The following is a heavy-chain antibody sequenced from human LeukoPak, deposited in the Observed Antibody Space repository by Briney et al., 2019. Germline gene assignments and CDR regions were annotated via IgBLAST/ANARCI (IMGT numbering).Heavy chain of an antibody. V-gene: IGHV3-48*01. CDR1: GFTFSNYN. Sequence: PGGSLRLSCTASGFTFSNYNMNWVRQVPGKGLEWISYISSNSATTYYADSVKGRFTISRDNAKNSLYLHMNSLRADDTAVYYCARDTRSLIDYWGQGTLVTVSS. D-gene: IGHD1-26*01. CDR3: ARDTRSLIDY. J-gene: IGHJ4*02. CDR2: ISSNSATT.